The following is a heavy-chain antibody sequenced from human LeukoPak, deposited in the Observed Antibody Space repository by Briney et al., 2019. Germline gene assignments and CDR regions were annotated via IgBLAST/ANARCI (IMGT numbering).Heavy chain of an antibody. D-gene: IGHD6-19*01. CDR2: ISSSSSYI. CDR1: GFTFSSYS. Sequence: GGSLRLSCAASGFTFSSYSMNWVRQTPGKGLEWVSSISSSSSYIYYADSVKGRFTTSRDNAKNSLYMQMNRLRAEDTAVYYCARKPSSGWYAGSVAGGDYWGQGTLVTVSS. J-gene: IGHJ4*02. CDR3: ARKPSSGWYAGSVAGGDY. V-gene: IGHV3-21*01.